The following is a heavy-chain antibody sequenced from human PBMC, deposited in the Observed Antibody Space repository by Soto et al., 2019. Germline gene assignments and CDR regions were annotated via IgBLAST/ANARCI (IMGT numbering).Heavy chain of an antibody. V-gene: IGHV3-66*01. Sequence: GGSLRLSCAASGFTVSSNYMSWVRQAPGKGLEWVSGIYSGGNTYYADSMKGRFTISRENSKNTLYLQMNSLRAEDTAVYYCARALEYCSGGSCYPGAFDIWGQGTMVTVSS. D-gene: IGHD2-15*01. CDR1: GFTVSSNY. CDR2: IYSGGNT. J-gene: IGHJ3*02. CDR3: ARALEYCSGGSCYPGAFDI.